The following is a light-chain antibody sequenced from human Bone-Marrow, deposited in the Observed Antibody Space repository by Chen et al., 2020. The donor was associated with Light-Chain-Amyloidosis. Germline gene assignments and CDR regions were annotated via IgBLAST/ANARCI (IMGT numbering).Light chain of an antibody. CDR1: QDISHY. CDR2: DAS. Sequence: DIQITQSPFFLSLSIGDRVTITCQASQDISHYLNWYQQKPGKAPKLLIYDASNLETGVPSRFSGSGFGTDFTFTISSLLPEDIATYYCQQYNNLPLTFGGGTKVEIK. V-gene: IGKV1-33*01. J-gene: IGKJ4*01. CDR3: QQYNNLPLT.